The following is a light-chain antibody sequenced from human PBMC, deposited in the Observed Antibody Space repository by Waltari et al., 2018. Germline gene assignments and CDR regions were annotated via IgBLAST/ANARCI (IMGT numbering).Light chain of an antibody. CDR2: NTD. V-gene: IGLV7-43*01. J-gene: IGLJ3*02. CDR3: ALYYGNARWV. CDR1: TVAVLSNYY. Sequence: QTVVTQEPSLTVPPGRTVTLTCASITVAVLSNYYPTWFQQKPGQAPRTLIYNTDKKHSWTPARFSGSLRGDKAALTLSPAQPEDEAEYYCALYYGNARWVFGGGTNLTVL.